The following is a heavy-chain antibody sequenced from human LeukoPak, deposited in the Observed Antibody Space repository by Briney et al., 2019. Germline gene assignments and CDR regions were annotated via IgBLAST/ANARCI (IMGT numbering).Heavy chain of an antibody. CDR3: VRGVGLYDTIGYFDY. CDR2: LSYDGINK. D-gene: IGHD3-22*01. J-gene: IGHJ4*02. CDR1: RFTFSNYA. V-gene: IGHV3-30-3*01. Sequence: GGSLRLSCAASRFTFSNYAMTWVRQTPGKGLEWVATLSYDGINKYYAESVKGRFTISRDNSKNTLYLQMNSLRAEDTAVYYCVRGVGLYDTIGYFDYWGQGTLVTVSS.